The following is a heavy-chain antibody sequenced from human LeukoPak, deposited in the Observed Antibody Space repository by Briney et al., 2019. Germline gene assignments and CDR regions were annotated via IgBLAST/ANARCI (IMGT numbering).Heavy chain of an antibody. CDR2: IYNSGST. CDR3: AKAVAAAGRFGFDP. CDR1: GGSFSGYY. D-gene: IGHD6-13*01. Sequence: SETLSLTCAVYGGSFSGYYWSWIRQPPGKGLEWIGYIYNSGSTNYNPSLQSRVTISVDTSKNQFSLKLTSVTAADTAVYYCAKAVAAAGRFGFDPWGQGTLVTVSS. J-gene: IGHJ5*02. V-gene: IGHV4-59*01.